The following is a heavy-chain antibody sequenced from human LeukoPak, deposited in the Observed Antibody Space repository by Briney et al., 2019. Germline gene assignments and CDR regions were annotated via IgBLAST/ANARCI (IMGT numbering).Heavy chain of an antibody. J-gene: IGHJ4*02. CDR2: IYYSGST. CDR1: GGSISSSSYY. CDR3: ARDRGGYNGIITDY. V-gene: IGHV4-39*07. Sequence: SETLSLTCTVSGGSISSSSYYWGWIRQPPGKGLEWIGSIYYSGSTYYNPSLKSRVTISVDTSKNQFSLKLSSVTAADTAVYYCARDRGGYNGIITDYWGQGTLVTVSS. D-gene: IGHD5-18*01.